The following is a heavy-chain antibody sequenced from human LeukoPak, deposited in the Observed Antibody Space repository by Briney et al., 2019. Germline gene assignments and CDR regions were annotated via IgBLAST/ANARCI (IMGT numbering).Heavy chain of an antibody. CDR2: INTDGTVT. D-gene: IGHD6-19*01. V-gene: IGHV3-74*01. CDR3: ATKQWLAPPPDS. CDR1: GFTFSKYW. Sequence: GGSLRLSCAASGFTFSKYWMLWVRQAPGKGLESVSRINTDGTVTTYSDSVKGRFTVSRDNADNTMFLQVNSVRDEDTAVYYCATKQWLAPPPDSWGQGTPVTVSS. J-gene: IGHJ4*02.